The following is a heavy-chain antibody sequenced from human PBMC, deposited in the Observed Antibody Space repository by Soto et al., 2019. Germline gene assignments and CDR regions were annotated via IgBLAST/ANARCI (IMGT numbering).Heavy chain of an antibody. D-gene: IGHD3-3*02. CDR3: AHRVLRSVFGLVTTTAIYFDF. J-gene: IGHJ4*02. V-gene: IGHV2-5*02. Sequence: QITLNESGPTQVKPRQTLTLTCTFSGFSLTTSGVGVGWIRQSPGKAPEWLALIYWDDDKRYSPSLKIRLTITKDTSKNQVVLTMADVDPAATTIDYCAHRVLRSVFGLVTTTAIYFDFWGQGTPVAVSS. CDR2: IYWDDDK. CDR1: GFSLTTSGVG.